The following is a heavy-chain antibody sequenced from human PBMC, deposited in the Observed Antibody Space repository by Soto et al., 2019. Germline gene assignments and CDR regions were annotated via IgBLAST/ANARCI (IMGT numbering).Heavy chain of an antibody. D-gene: IGHD3-10*01. CDR3: ATGRGLYYYYGMDV. Sequence: EVQLLESGGGLVQPGGSLRLSCAASGFTFSSYAMSWVRQAPGKGLEWVSAISGSGGSTYYADSVKGRFTISRDNSKNTLYWQMNGLRAEDTAVYYCATGRGLYYYYGMDVWGQGTTVTVAS. V-gene: IGHV3-23*01. CDR1: GFTFSSYA. J-gene: IGHJ6*02. CDR2: ISGSGGST.